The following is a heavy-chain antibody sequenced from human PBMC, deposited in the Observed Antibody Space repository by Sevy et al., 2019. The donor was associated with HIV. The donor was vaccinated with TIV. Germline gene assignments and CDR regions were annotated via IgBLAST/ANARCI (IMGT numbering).Heavy chain of an antibody. J-gene: IGHJ2*01. D-gene: IGHD3-10*01. Sequence: GGSLRLSCTASGFIFSGYAMHWVRQAPGKGLEWVAFIRYDGSEKYSADSVKGRFTISRDNQQNALYLQMKNLRPDDSVKGCSPFSRENKQKALFLQMKNRGPDDPAVYYCAKGGGPESVFLEWSPSEAESRYFDLWGRGTLVTVSS. V-gene: IGHV3-30*02. CDR2: IRYDGSEK. CDR3: PFSRENKQKALFLQMKNRGPDDPAVYYCAKGGGPESVFLEWSPSEAESRYFDL. CDR1: GFIFSGYA.